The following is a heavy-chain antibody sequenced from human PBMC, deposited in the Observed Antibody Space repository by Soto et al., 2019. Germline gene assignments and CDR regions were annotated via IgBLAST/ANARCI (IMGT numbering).Heavy chain of an antibody. V-gene: IGHV4-30-2*01. J-gene: IGHJ5*02. CDR1: GGSISSGGYS. CDR2: IYHSGST. D-gene: IGHD2-21*01. CDR3: ARLGAYYQSLDP. Sequence: SETLSLTCAVSGGSISSGGYSWSWIRQPPGKGLEWIGYIYHSGSTYYNPSLKSRVTISVDRSKNQFSLKLSSVTAADTAVYYCARLGAYYQSLDPWAPGTLVTVSS.